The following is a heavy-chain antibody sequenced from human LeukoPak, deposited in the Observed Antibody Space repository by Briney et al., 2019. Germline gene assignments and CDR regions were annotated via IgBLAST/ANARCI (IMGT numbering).Heavy chain of an antibody. D-gene: IGHD5-24*01. Sequence: SETLSLTCTVSGDSISSSNYYWGWIRQPPGKGLEWIGSIYYSGSTYYNPSLKSRVTISVDTSKNQLSLKLSSVTAADTAVYYCAREGDGYRGLFDYWGQGTLVTVSS. J-gene: IGHJ4*02. V-gene: IGHV4-39*07. CDR1: GDSISSSNYY. CDR2: IYYSGST. CDR3: AREGDGYRGLFDY.